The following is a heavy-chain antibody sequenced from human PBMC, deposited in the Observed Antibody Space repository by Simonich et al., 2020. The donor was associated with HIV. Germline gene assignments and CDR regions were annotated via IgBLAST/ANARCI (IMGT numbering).Heavy chain of an antibody. Sequence: ELQLVESGGGLVMPGGSLRLSCAASVFTFSSNSMNWVRQAPGKGLEWVSSISSRSSYIFYADSVKGRFTISRDNAKNSLYLQMKSQRAADTAVYYCARDGRKGSSTSCSDYWGQGTLVTVSS. J-gene: IGHJ4*02. CDR3: ARDGRKGSSTSCSDY. CDR1: VFTFSSNS. D-gene: IGHD2-2*01. CDR2: ISSRSSYI. V-gene: IGHV3-21*01.